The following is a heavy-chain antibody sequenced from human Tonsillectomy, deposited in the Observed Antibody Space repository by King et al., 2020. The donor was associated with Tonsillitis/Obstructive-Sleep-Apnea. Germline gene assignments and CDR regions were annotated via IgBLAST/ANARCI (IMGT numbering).Heavy chain of an antibody. J-gene: IGHJ6*02. Sequence: QMQLQESGPGLVKPSETLSLTCTVSGGSISNYYWSWIRQPPGKGLEWIGYISHTGSTNYNPSLKSRVTMSLDTSRSQFSLKLGSVTAADTAVYYCARGVIGYYDAMDVWGQGTTVTASS. CDR1: GGSISNYY. CDR3: ARGVIGYYDAMDV. V-gene: IGHV4-59*01. D-gene: IGHD2-21*01. CDR2: ISHTGST.